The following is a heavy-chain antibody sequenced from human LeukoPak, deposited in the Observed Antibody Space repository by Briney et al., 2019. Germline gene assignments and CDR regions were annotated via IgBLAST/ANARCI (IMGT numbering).Heavy chain of an antibody. D-gene: IGHD6-13*01. CDR2: IYPGDSDT. J-gene: IGHJ3*02. Sequence: GESLKISCKGSGYSFTSYWIGWVRQMPGKGLEWMGIIYPGDSDTRYSPSFQGQVTISADKSISTAYLQWSSLKASDTAMYYCARGGGIAALGNAFDIWGQGTMVTVSS. CDR3: ARGGGIAALGNAFDI. CDR1: GYSFTSYW. V-gene: IGHV5-51*01.